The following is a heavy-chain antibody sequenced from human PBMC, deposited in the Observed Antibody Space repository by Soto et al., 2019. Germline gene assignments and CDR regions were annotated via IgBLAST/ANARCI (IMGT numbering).Heavy chain of an antibody. CDR3: AKLEYGDYCALDY. CDR2: ISYDGSHK. D-gene: IGHD4-17*01. V-gene: IGHV3-30*18. CDR1: GFSLSSYG. Sequence: QLVQSGGGVVQPGKSLRLSCAASGFSLSSYGMHWVRQAPGKGLEWLAVISYDGSHKYNGASVKGRFSISRDNSRNTVYLQMNGLRAEDTAVYYCAKLEYGDYCALDYWGQGTLVTVSS. J-gene: IGHJ4*02.